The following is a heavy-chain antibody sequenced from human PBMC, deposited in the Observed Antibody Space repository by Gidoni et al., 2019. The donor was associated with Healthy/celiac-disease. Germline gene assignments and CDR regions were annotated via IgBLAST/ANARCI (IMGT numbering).Heavy chain of an antibody. Sequence: QVQLVESGGGVFQPGRPLRLSCAASGFTFRSYGTHWVRQAPGKGLEWVEVIWYDGSNKYYADSVKGRFTITRDNSKNTLYQKMSSLRAEDTAVYYCAREHIGGGYDWVDYWGQGTLVTVSS. CDR3: AREHIGGGYDWVDY. D-gene: IGHD5-12*01. V-gene: IGHV3-33*08. J-gene: IGHJ4*02. CDR2: IWYDGSNK. CDR1: GFTFRSYG.